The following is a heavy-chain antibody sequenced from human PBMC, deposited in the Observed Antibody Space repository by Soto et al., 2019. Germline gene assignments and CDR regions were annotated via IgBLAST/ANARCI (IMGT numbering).Heavy chain of an antibody. J-gene: IGHJ4*02. CDR2: IYPGDSDT. Sequence: PGESLKISCMGSGYKVSTWHNFTSYWIAWVRQMPGEGLEWMGIIYPGDSDTRYSPSFQGQVTISADKSINSVYLQWSSLKASDTATYFCARVDNYDILPGHADYWGQGTQVTVS. D-gene: IGHD3-9*01. CDR1: GYKVSTWHNFTSYW. V-gene: IGHV5-51*01. CDR3: ARVDNYDILPGHADY.